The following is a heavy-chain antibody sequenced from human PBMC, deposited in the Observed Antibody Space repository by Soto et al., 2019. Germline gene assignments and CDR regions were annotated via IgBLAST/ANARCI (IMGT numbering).Heavy chain of an antibody. D-gene: IGHD6-6*01. CDR1: GGSISSSKW. Sequence: QVQLQESGPGLVKPSGTLSLTCGVSGGSISSSKWWTWVRQPPGKGPEWIGEIYHSGSTNYNPSPTSRVTISLDKSNSRFALTLTSVPAADTAVYYCASQDCSSSTDASFLVNGYFDLWGRGILVTVSS. V-gene: IGHV4-4*02. CDR2: IYHSGST. J-gene: IGHJ2*01. CDR3: ASQDCSSSTDASFLVNGYFDL.